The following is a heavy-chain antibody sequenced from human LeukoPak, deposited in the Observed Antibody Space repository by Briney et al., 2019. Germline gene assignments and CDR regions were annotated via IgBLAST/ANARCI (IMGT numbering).Heavy chain of an antibody. D-gene: IGHD2-2*01. V-gene: IGHV4-59*01. J-gene: IGHJ4*02. Sequence: SETLSLTCTVSGDSISTYYWSWIRQPPGKGLEWIGYIYYSGNTNYNPSLKSRVTISVDRSKNQFSLNLNSVDAADTAVYYCAADRNTIKWSFYWGQGTLVTVSP. CDR2: IYYSGNT. CDR1: GDSISTYY. CDR3: AADRNTIKWSFY.